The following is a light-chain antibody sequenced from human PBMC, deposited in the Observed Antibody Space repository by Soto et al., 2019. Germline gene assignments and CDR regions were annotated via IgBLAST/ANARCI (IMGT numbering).Light chain of an antibody. J-gene: IGKJ2*01. CDR3: QQYEKSIWAYT. CDR1: QSVSSSY. Sequence: EVVLTQSPVTLSLSPGDRATLSCRASQSVSSSYLSWYQQKPGQAPRLLIYGASSRATVIADRFSGSGSGTDFTLTISILEPEAVEVYYYQQYEKSIWAYTFGQGTKLEIK. CDR2: GAS. V-gene: IGKV3-20*01.